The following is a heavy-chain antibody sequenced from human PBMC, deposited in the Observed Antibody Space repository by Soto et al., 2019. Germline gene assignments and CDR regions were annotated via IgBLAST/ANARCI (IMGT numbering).Heavy chain of an antibody. Sequence: QLQLQESGPGLVKPSETLSLTCTVSGGSISTNSYYWGXXXXXPXKGLEWIGNIYYSGSTYYNPSLKSRVTISVDTSKNQFSXXXXSXXAADTAVYYCASVGGRSGDYYYYGMDVWGQGTTVTVSS. CDR2: IYYSGST. D-gene: IGHD2-15*01. V-gene: IGHV4-39*01. J-gene: IGHJ6*02. CDR1: GGSISTNSYY. CDR3: ASVGGRSGDYYYYGMDV.